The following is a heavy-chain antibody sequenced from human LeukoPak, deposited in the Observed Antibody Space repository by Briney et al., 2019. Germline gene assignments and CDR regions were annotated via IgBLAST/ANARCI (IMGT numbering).Heavy chain of an antibody. CDR2: INPSGGST. CDR3: ARETGRVGLAKFRLDN. CDR1: GYTFTSYY. J-gene: IGHJ4*02. D-gene: IGHD2-2*03. V-gene: IGHV1-46*01. Sequence: ASVKVSCKASGYTFTSYYMHWVRQAPGQGLEWMGIINPSGGSTSYAQKFQGRVTMTRDTSTSTVYMELSSLRSEDTAVYYCARETGRVGLAKFRLDNWGREPLVTVSS.